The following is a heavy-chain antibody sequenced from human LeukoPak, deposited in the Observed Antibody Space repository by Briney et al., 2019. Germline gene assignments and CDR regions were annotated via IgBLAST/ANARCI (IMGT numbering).Heavy chain of an antibody. J-gene: IGHJ4*02. Sequence: GGSLRLSCATSGLPFRSSGMNWVRQAPGKGLEWVSFISDGTTNKYYADSVKGRFTVSRDNSKNTLYLQMDSLRAEDTAVYYCARGADRSGHNSHFDSWGQGTLVTVSS. CDR2: ISDGTTNK. D-gene: IGHD3-22*01. CDR3: ARGADRSGHNSHFDS. V-gene: IGHV3-30*03. CDR1: GLPFRSSG.